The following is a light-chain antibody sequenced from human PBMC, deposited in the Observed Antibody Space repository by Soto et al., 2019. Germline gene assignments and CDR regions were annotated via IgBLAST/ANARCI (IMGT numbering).Light chain of an antibody. CDR1: SSNIGNNY. V-gene: IGLV1-51*01. CDR3: GTWDSSLSAGV. Sequence: QTVLTQPPSVSAAPGQKVTISCCGSSSNIGNNYVSWYQQLAGTAPTLLIYDNNKRPSGIPDRFSDSKSGTSATLGITGLQTGDEADYYCGTWDSSLSAGVFGTGTKGTVL. J-gene: IGLJ1*01. CDR2: DNN.